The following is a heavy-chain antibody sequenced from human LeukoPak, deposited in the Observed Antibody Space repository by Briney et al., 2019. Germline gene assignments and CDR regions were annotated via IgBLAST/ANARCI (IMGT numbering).Heavy chain of an antibody. CDR1: GGSISGYY. Sequence: SETLSLTCTVSGGSISGYYWSWIRQPPGKGLEWIGHIYYTGSTSYNPYLKSRVTISVDTSKNQFSLKLSYVNAADTVVYYCARYISSGLDYWGQGTLVTVSS. CDR3: ARYISSGLDY. V-gene: IGHV4-59*08. J-gene: IGHJ4*02. D-gene: IGHD6-6*01. CDR2: IYYTGST.